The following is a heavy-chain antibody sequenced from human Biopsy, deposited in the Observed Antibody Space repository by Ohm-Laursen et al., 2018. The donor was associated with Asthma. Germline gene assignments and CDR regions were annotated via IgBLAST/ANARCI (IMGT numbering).Heavy chain of an antibody. CDR1: GFTFSSYS. D-gene: IGHD2-21*01. CDR3: VKDYSAGYYYFDG. V-gene: IGHV3-64D*08. Sequence: SLRLSCSASGFTFSSYSMHWVRQAPGRGPEYVSFIATDGSNKFYADSVKGRFTVSRDNSKHTLYLHMTGLRADDTGVYYCVKDYSAGYYYFDGWGQGAQVTVSS. J-gene: IGHJ4*02. CDR2: IATDGSNK.